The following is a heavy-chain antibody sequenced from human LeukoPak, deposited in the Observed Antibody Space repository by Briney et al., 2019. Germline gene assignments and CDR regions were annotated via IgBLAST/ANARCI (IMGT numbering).Heavy chain of an antibody. Sequence: SETLSLTCTVSGGSISSYYWSWIRQPPGKGLEWIGYIYYSGSTNYNPSLKSRVTISVDTSKNQFSPKLSSVSAADTAVYYCARGDTAMDIDYWGQGTLVTVSS. CDR3: ARGDTAMDIDY. V-gene: IGHV4-59*01. J-gene: IGHJ4*02. CDR1: GGSISSYY. D-gene: IGHD5-18*01. CDR2: IYYSGST.